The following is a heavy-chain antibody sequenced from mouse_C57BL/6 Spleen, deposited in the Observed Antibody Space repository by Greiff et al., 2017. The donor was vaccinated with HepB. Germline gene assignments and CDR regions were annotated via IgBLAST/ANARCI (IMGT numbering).Heavy chain of an antibody. CDR3: ARRRYDGYYFDY. D-gene: IGHD2-3*01. CDR1: GFTFSDYY. J-gene: IGHJ2*01. Sequence: EVKLMESGGGLVQPGGSLKLSCAASGFTFSDYYMYWVRQTPEKRLEWVAYISNGGGSTYYPDTVKGRFTISRDNAKNTLYLQMSRLKSEDTAMYYCARRRYDGYYFDYWGQGTTLTVSS. V-gene: IGHV5-12*01. CDR2: ISNGGGST.